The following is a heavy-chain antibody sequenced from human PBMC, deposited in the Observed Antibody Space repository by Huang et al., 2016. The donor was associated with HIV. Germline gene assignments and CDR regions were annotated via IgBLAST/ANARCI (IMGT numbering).Heavy chain of an antibody. D-gene: IGHD3-22*01. CDR3: ARERYYYDRSGYYTPVEYFHH. CDR1: GYTFTNYA. V-gene: IGHV1-18*01. J-gene: IGHJ1*01. CDR2: ISGYNGKT. Sequence: QVQLVQSGAEVKKPGASVKVSCKASGYTFTNYAINWVRQAPGQSLEWMGGISGYNGKTNYEKKVQGRVTMTEDTSTSTAYMELRSLISDDTAVYDCARERYYYDRSGYYTPVEYFHHWGQGTLVTVSS.